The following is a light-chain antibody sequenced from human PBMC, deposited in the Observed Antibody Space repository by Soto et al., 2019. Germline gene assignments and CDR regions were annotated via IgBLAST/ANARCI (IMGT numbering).Light chain of an antibody. Sequence: QAVVTQEPSLTVSPGGTVTLTCGSSTGVVTSTHYPYWFQQKPGQAPRTLIYDTSNQHSWTPARFSGCLLGGKAALNLSGARPEDEADYYCLRVYGGAWGLGGGTKLTVL. J-gene: IGLJ3*02. V-gene: IGLV7-46*01. CDR2: DTS. CDR3: LRVYGGAWG. CDR1: TGVVTSTHY.